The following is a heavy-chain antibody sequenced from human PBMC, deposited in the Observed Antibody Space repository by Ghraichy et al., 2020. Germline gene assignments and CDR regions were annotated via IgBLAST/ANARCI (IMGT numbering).Heavy chain of an antibody. V-gene: IGHV3-74*01. CDR3: AREYCSGGRCFFGTGGSHFDY. CDR1: GFTLSNYW. D-gene: IGHD2-15*01. CDR2: IKSDGSST. Sequence: GGSLRLSCAASGFTLSNYWMHWVRQAPGKGLVWVSRIKSDGSSTTYVDSVKGRFTISRDNARNTLYLQMNSLRAEDTAVYYCAREYCSGGRCFFGTGGSHFDYWGQGTLVTVSS. J-gene: IGHJ4*02.